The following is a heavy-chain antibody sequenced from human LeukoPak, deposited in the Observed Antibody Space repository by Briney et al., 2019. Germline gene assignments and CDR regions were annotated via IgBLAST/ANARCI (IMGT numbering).Heavy chain of an antibody. CDR2: ISSSGSAI. CDR1: GFTFSDYY. CDR3: ARDLEVGPYYMDV. V-gene: IGHV3-11*01. J-gene: IGHJ6*03. D-gene: IGHD1-1*01. Sequence: PGGSLRLSCAASGFTFSDYYMSWIRQAPGKGLEWVSYISSSGSAIYYADSVKGRFTISRDNAKNSLYLQMNSLRAEDTAVYYCARDLEVGPYYMDVWGKGTTVTVSS.